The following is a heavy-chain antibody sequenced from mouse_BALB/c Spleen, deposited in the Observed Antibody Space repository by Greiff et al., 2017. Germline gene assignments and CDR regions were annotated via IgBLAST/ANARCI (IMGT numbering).Heavy chain of an antibody. V-gene: IGHV5-4*02. CDR2: ISDGGSYT. J-gene: IGHJ4*01. CDR1: GFTFSDYY. D-gene: IGHD2-3*01. CDR3: ARYGYYGAMDY. Sequence: EVKLMESGGGLVKPGGSLKLSCAASGFTFSDYYMYWVRQTPEKRLEWVATISDGGSYTYYPDSVKGRFTISRDNAKNNLYLQMSSLKSEDTAMYYCARYGYYGAMDYWGQGTSVTVSS.